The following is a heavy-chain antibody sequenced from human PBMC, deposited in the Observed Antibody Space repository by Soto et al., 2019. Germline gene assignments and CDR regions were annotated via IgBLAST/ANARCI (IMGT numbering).Heavy chain of an antibody. Sequence: QVQLVQSGAEVKKPGSSVKVSCKTSGGTFSTYPITWLRQAPGQGLEWVGRIIPILDITDSAQKFQGRVTITADKSTNTAYVELSSLRSEDTAVYYWTRASDSVGSESACDIWGQGTIGTVSS. V-gene: IGHV1-69*02. CDR1: GGTFSTYP. D-gene: IGHD3-10*01. CDR3: TRASDSVGSESACDI. J-gene: IGHJ3*02. CDR2: IIPILDIT.